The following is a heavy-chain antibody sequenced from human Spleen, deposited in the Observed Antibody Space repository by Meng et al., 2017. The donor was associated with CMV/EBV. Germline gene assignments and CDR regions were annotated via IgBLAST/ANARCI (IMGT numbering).Heavy chain of an antibody. CDR1: GYTFTGYY. D-gene: IGHD3-22*01. CDR3: ARALQLTSPNYYDGSAYYFDLDYFDY. J-gene: IGHJ4*02. V-gene: IGHV1-2*02. Sequence: ASVKVSCKASGYTFTGYYMHWVRQAPGQGLEWMGWINPNSGDTNYAHNFQGRVTMSRDTSITTAYMEVSRLRSDGTAVYYCARALQLTSPNYYDGSAYYFDLDYFDYWGQGTLVTVSS. CDR2: INPNSGDT.